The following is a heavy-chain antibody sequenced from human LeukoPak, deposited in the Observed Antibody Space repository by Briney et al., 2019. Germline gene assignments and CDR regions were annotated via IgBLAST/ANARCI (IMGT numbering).Heavy chain of an antibody. CDR1: GGTFSSYA. D-gene: IGHD2-15*01. CDR2: INAGNGNT. J-gene: IGHJ4*02. CDR3: ARVAPNRRYCSGGSCLNYFDY. V-gene: IGHV1-18*01. Sequence: ASVKVSCKASGGTFSSYAISWVRQAPGQGLEWMGWINAGNGNTKYSQKLQGRVTMTTDTSTSTAYMELRSLRSDDTAVYYCARVAPNRRYCSGGSCLNYFDYWGQGTLVTVSS.